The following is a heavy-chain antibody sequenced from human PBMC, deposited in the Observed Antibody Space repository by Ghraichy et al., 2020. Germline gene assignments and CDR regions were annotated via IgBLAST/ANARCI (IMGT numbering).Heavy chain of an antibody. J-gene: IGHJ4*02. V-gene: IGHV1-3*01. Sequence: ASVKVSCKASGYTFSSYPVHWVRQAPGQSLEWMGWINAGTGKTKYSQKFQGRVTITRDTAASTAYMDLSSLTSEDTAVYYCARKHYFESSGYYGIDYCGQGTLVTVSS. CDR1: GYTFSSYP. CDR3: ARKHYFESSGYYGIDY. D-gene: IGHD3-22*01. CDR2: INAGTGKT.